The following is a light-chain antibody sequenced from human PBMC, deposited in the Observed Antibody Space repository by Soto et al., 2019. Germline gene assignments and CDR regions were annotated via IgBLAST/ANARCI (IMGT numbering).Light chain of an antibody. CDR1: QGVSSY. Sequence: ESMLTQSPATLSLSPGERATLSCRASQGVSSYLAWYQQKPGQAPRLLIYGASTRATGIPARFSGSGSGTEFTLTISSLQSEDFAVYYCQQYNNWPQTFGQGTKVDI. CDR2: GAS. V-gene: IGKV3-15*01. CDR3: QQYNNWPQT. J-gene: IGKJ1*01.